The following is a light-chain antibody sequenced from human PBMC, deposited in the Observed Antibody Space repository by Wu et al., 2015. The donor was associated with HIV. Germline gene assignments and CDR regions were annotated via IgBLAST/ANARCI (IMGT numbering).Light chain of an antibody. J-gene: IGKJ5*01. Sequence: EIVLTQSPGTLSLSPGERATLSCRASQSVSSSSLAWYQQKPGQAPRLLIYGASSRATGIPDRFSGSGSGTDFTLTISSLEPEDFAVYYCQQSNNWPLTFGQGTRLEIK. V-gene: IGKV3D-20*02. CDR2: GAS. CDR3: QQSNNWPLT. CDR1: QSVSSSS.